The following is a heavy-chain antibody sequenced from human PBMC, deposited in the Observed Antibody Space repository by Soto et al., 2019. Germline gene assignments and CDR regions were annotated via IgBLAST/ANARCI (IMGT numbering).Heavy chain of an antibody. CDR3: AREWGIAVDGTPKDSSGMDV. J-gene: IGHJ6*04. CDR1: GYSVTVYY. V-gene: IGHV1-2*04. Sequence: VGCKASGYSVTVYYMHWLRQAHRQGLEWMGWINPNSGGTNYAQKFQGWVTMTRDTYISTAYMELSRLRSDDTAVYYCAREWGIAVDGTPKDSSGMDVWSKGTTVPVSS. D-gene: IGHD6-19*01. CDR2: INPNSGGT.